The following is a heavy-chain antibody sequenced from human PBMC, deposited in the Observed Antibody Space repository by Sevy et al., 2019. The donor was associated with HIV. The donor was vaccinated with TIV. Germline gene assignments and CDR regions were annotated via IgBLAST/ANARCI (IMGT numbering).Heavy chain of an antibody. Sequence: SQTLSLTCAISGDSVSSNSAAWNWIRQSPSRGLEWLGRTYYRSKWYNDHAVSVKSRITINPDTSKNQFSLQLNSVTPEDTAVYYCASGPGGVYSGSYYTFDYWGQGTLVTVSS. J-gene: IGHJ4*02. CDR1: GDSVSSNSAA. CDR2: TYYRSKWYN. V-gene: IGHV6-1*01. CDR3: ASGPGGVYSGSYYTFDY. D-gene: IGHD1-26*01.